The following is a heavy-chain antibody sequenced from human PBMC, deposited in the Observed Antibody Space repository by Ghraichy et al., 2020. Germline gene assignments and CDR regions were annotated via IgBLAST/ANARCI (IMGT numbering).Heavy chain of an antibody. D-gene: IGHD7-27*01. CDR2: TYYRSKWYT. Sequence: SQTLSLTCAISGDSVSSNSATWNWIRQSPSRGLEWLGRTYYRSKWYTNYAVSGKSRITINPDTSKNQFSMQLNSVTPEDTAVYYCARDPNWGDVFDIWGQGTMVTVSS. J-gene: IGHJ3*02. V-gene: IGHV6-1*01. CDR3: ARDPNWGDVFDI. CDR1: GDSVSSNSAT.